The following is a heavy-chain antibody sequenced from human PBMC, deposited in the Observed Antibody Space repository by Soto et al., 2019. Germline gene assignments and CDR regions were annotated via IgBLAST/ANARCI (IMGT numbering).Heavy chain of an antibody. D-gene: IGHD3-22*01. CDR1: GFTFSSYG. Sequence: QVQLVESGGGVVQPGRSLRLSCAASGFTFSSYGMHWVRQAPGKGLEWVAVIWYDGSNKYYVDSVKGRFTISRDNAKNSLYLQMNSLRAEDTAVYYCASGNDTPDAFDIWGQGTMVTVSS. V-gene: IGHV3-33*03. CDR2: IWYDGSNK. J-gene: IGHJ3*02. CDR3: ASGNDTPDAFDI.